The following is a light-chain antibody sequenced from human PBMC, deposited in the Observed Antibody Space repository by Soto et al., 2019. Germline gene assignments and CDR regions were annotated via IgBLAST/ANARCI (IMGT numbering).Light chain of an antibody. V-gene: IGLV6-57*04. Sequence: NFMLTQPHSVSESPGKTVTISCTRSSGSIASNYVQWYQQRPGSAPTTVIYEDNQRPSGVPDRFSGSIDSSSNSASLTISGLKTEDEADYYCQSYDSRGVFSGGTQLTVL. CDR2: EDN. CDR1: SGSIASNY. CDR3: QSYDSRGV. J-gene: IGLJ7*01.